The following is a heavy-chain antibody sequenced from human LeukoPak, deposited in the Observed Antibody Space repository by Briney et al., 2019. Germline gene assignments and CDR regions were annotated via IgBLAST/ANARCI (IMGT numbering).Heavy chain of an antibody. V-gene: IGHV3-23*01. Sequence: GGPLRLSCAASGFTFSSYAMSWVRQAPGKGLEWVSAISGSGGSTYYADSVKGRFTISRDNSKNTLYLQMNSLRAEDTAVYYCAKARGGYCSSTGCYLYYSDYWGQGTLVTVSS. CDR2: ISGSGGST. J-gene: IGHJ4*02. D-gene: IGHD2-2*01. CDR3: AKARGGYCSSTGCYLYYSDY. CDR1: GFTFSSYA.